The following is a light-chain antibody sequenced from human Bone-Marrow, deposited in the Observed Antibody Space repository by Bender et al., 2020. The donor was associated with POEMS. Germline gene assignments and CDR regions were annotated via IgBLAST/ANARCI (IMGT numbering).Light chain of an antibody. Sequence: QAVVTQEPSLTVSPGGTVTLTCGSSTGGVTAGHHPYWLQHRPGPGPRTLIYDTRDKFSWTPARFSGSLLGDKAALTLSGAQAEDEALYYCLLSYSGGWVFGGGTKLTVL. CDR1: TGGVTAGHH. CDR3: LLSYSGGWV. J-gene: IGLJ3*02. V-gene: IGLV7-46*01. CDR2: DTR.